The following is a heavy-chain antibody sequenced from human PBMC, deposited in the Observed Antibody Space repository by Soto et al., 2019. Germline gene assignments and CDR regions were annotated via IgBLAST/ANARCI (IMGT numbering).Heavy chain of an antibody. CDR2: IIPIFGTA. Sequence: SVKVSCKASGGTFSSYAISWVRQAPGQGLEWVGGIIPIFGTANYAQKFQGRVTITADESTSTAYMELSSLRSEDTAVYYCARVGRGSSSWYGVYYYYGMDVWGQGTTVTVSS. CDR1: GGTFSSYA. D-gene: IGHD6-13*01. V-gene: IGHV1-69*13. CDR3: ARVGRGSSSWYGVYYYYGMDV. J-gene: IGHJ6*02.